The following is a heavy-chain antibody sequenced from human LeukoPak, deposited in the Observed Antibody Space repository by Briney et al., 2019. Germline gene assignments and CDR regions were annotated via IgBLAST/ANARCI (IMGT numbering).Heavy chain of an antibody. D-gene: IGHD3-9*01. CDR3: ARLGYDILTGWDYYYYGMDV. V-gene: IGHV1-69*13. CDR1: GGTFSCYA. J-gene: IGHJ6*02. CDR2: TIPIFGTA. Sequence: AAVNVSCKASGGTFSCYATSWVRQAPGQGLEWMGGTIPIFGTANYAQKFQGRVTITADESTSTAYMELSSLRSEDTAVYYCARLGYDILTGWDYYYYGMDVWGQGTTVTVSS.